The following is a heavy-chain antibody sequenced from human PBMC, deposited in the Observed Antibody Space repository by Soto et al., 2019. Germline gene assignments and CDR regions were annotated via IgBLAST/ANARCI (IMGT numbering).Heavy chain of an antibody. CDR1: GFTFSSYA. CDR3: TKDLWPYLPAGGEFDS. V-gene: IGHV3-23*01. J-gene: IGHJ4*02. D-gene: IGHD3-16*01. Sequence: GGSLRLSCAASGFTFSSYAMSWVRQAPGKGLEWVSAISGSAGSTYYADSVKGRFTISKDNSKNTLYLQMNSLRAEDTAVFYCTKDLWPYLPAGGEFDSWGQGTLVTVSS. CDR2: ISGSAGST.